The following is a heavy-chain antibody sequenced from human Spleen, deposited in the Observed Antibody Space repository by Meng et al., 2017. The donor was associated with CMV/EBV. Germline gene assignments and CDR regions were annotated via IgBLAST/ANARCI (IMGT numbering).Heavy chain of an antibody. V-gene: IGHV3-7*01. CDR1: GLNFKTYW. Sequence: GESLKISCAASGLNFKTYWMTWVRQAPGKGVEWVANIKEDGTEKNNVDSVKGRFTISRDNVKNSVYLQMNSLRADDTAVYYWAKVGSSTRLERDWGQGTLVTVSS. J-gene: IGHJ4*02. CDR2: IKEDGTEK. CDR3: AKVGSSTRLERD. D-gene: IGHD1-1*01.